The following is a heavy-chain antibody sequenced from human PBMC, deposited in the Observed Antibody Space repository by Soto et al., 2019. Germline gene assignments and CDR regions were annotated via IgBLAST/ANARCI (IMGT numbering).Heavy chain of an antibody. CDR1: GFTVSTYH. V-gene: IGHV3-66*01. CDR3: ARESDIVATNPTFDY. Sequence: QTGVSLRLSFAASGFTVSTYHMSWVRQAPGKGLEWVSVIYSAGSADFADSVKVRFTIPRDNSKNTLYLQMNSLRAEDTAVYYCARESDIVATNPTFDYWGQGTLVTVSS. CDR2: IYSAGSA. D-gene: IGHD5-12*01. J-gene: IGHJ4*02.